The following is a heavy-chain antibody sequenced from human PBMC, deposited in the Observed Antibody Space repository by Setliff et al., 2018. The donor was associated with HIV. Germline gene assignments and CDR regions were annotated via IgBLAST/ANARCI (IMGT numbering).Heavy chain of an antibody. CDR3: AGHPGPSIRYFDWLLSPEKFFDY. Sequence: SETLSLTCAVSGYSISSGYYWGWIRQPPGKGLEWIGSIYHSGSTYYNPSLKSRVTISVDTSKNQFSLKLSPVTAADTAVYYCAGHPGPSIRYFDWLLSPEKFFDYWGQGTLVTVSS. CDR1: GYSISSGYY. V-gene: IGHV4-38-2*01. D-gene: IGHD3-9*01. J-gene: IGHJ4*02. CDR2: IYHSGST.